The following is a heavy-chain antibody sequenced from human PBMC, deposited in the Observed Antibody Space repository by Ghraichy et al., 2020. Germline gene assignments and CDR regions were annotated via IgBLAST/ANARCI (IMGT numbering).Heavy chain of an antibody. CDR2: MYHNGNT. Sequence: SETLSLTCTVSGYSISSGYYWGWIRQPPGKRLEWIGSMYHNGNTYYSPSLKSRVTISVDTSRNQLSLMLTSVTAADTAVYYCAREDCISGRWTNDFYYMDVWGKGTTVTVSS. V-gene: IGHV4-38-2*02. D-gene: IGHD2-15*01. J-gene: IGHJ6*03. CDR1: GYSISSGYY. CDR3: AREDCISGRWTNDFYYMDV.